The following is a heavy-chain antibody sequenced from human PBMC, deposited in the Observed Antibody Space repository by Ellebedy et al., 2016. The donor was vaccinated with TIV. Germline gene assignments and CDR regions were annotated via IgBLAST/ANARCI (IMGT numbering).Heavy chain of an antibody. CDR1: GYTFTSYG. J-gene: IGHJ5*01. CDR2: INAGNGNT. V-gene: IGHV1-3*01. CDR3: ARDPGQYCGGDCSNWFDP. Sequence: ASVKVSCKASGYTFTSYGISWVRQAPGQRLEWMGWINAGNGNTKYSQKFQGRVTITRDTSASTAYMELSSLRSEDTAVYYCARDPGQYCGGDCSNWFDPWGQGTTVTVSS. D-gene: IGHD2-21*02.